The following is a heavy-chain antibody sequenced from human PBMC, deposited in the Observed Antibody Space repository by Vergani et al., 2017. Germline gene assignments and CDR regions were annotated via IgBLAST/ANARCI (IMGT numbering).Heavy chain of an antibody. Sequence: QVQLVESVGGVVQPGRSLRLSCAASGFRFSSYGMNWVRQAPGKWLEWVAVIWYDGSNKYYADSVKGRFTISRDNSQNTVNLNMNSLGVDDMAVYYCARDGWELLDYFYYMDVWGKGTTVTVSS. J-gene: IGHJ6*03. D-gene: IGHD1-26*01. V-gene: IGHV3-33*01. CDR3: ARDGWELLDYFYYMDV. CDR1: GFRFSSYG. CDR2: IWYDGSNK.